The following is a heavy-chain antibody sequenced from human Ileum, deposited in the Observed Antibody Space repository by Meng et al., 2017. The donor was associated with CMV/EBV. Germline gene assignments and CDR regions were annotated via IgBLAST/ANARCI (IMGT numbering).Heavy chain of an antibody. D-gene: IGHD4-11*01. CDR1: GFTFSSYS. CDR3: ARGAYSPPYYYYGMDV. J-gene: IGHJ6*02. V-gene: IGHV3-21*01. Sequence: GGSLKISCAASGFTFSSYSMNWVRQAPGKGLEWVSSISSSSSYIYYADSVKGRFTISRDNAKNSLYLQMNSLRAEDTAVYYCARGAYSPPYYYYGMDVWGQGTTVTVSS. CDR2: ISSSSSYI.